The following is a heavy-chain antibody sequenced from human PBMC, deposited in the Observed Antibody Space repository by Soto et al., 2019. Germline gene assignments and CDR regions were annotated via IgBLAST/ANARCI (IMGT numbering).Heavy chain of an antibody. CDR1: GFTFTSSA. V-gene: IGHV1-58*01. D-gene: IGHD3-22*01. J-gene: IGHJ6*02. Sequence: ASVKVSCKASGFTFTSSAVQWVRQARGQRLEWIGWIVVGSGNTNYAQKFQERVTITRDMSTSTAYMELSSLRSEDTAVYYCAADDGGAMIVAADYYYGMDVWGQGTTVTVSS. CDR3: AADDGGAMIVAADYYYGMDV. CDR2: IVVGSGNT.